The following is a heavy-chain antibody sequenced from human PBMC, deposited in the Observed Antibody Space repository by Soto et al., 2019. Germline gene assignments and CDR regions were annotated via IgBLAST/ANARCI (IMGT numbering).Heavy chain of an antibody. CDR1: GGSISSYY. D-gene: IGHD2-21*01. J-gene: IGHJ6*02. CDR2: IYYSGST. CDR3: ARGLRSGYYYGMDV. V-gene: IGHV4-59*07. Sequence: SDTLSLTCTVSGGSISSYYWSWIRQPPGKGLEWIGYIYYSGSTNYNPSLKSRVTISVDTSKNQFSLKLSSVIAADTAVYYCARGLRSGYYYGMDVWGQGTTVTVSS.